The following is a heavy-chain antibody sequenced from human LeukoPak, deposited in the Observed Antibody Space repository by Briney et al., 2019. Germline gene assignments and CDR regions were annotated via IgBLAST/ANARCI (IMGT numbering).Heavy chain of an antibody. V-gene: IGHV4-4*02. CDR3: ARAMVRGVIAYFDY. CDR2: IYHSGST. CDR1: GGSISSINW. D-gene: IGHD3-10*01. Sequence: SGTLSLTRAVSGGSISSINWWSRVRPPPGKGLEWSGEIYHSGSTNYNPSLTSRVTISVDKSKNQFSLKLSSVTAADTAVYYCARAMVRGVIAYFDYWGQGTLVTVSS. J-gene: IGHJ4*02.